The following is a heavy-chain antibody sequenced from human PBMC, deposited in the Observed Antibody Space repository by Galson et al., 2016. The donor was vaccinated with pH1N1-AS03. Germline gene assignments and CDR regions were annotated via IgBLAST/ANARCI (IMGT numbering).Heavy chain of an antibody. J-gene: IGHJ4*02. CDR2: IFPGDSDV. CDR3: ARHASPTTPSFHFDF. D-gene: IGHD1-26*01. Sequence: QSGAEVKKPGESLKISCQASGYIFSNYWIAWVRQMPGKGLQWMGIIFPGDSDVRYNPSFQGQVTISADKSINTAYLQWSSLKASDTAIYYRARHASPTTPSFHFDFWGRVTLVTVSS. CDR1: GYIFSNYW. V-gene: IGHV5-51*01.